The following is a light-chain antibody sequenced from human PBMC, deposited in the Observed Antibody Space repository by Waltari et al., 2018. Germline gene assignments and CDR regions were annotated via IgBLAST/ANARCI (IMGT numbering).Light chain of an antibody. V-gene: IGKV4-1*01. J-gene: IGKJ1*01. Sequence: DIVMTQSPDSLAVSLGDRATINCKSSQSIFYSSNNKNYVAWYQQQPGQPPKLLIYWASTRESGVPDRFRGSGSGTDFTLTISSLQAEDVAVYFCQQYYTTPRTFGPGTKVEI. CDR2: WAS. CDR3: QQYYTTPRT. CDR1: QSIFYSSNNKNY.